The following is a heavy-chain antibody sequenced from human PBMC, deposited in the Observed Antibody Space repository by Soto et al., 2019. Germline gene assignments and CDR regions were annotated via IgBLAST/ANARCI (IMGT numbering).Heavy chain of an antibody. CDR2: LTPSGDRT. D-gene: IGHD1-26*01. CDR3: VKERTPGSYGLDS. Sequence: PVGYLRLSCAASGFSFSNYAMDWVRHSPGKGPEWVSSLTPSGDRTYYAGSVKGRFTISRDNSKNLLYLQMNSLRADDSAVYYCVKERTPGSYGLDSWDQGTLFTVSS. CDR1: GFSFSNYA. J-gene: IGHJ4*02. V-gene: IGHV3-23*01.